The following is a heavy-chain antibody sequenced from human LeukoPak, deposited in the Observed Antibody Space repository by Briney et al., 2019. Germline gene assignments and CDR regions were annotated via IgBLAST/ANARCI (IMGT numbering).Heavy chain of an antibody. Sequence: PGGSLRLLCAASGFTFSSHWMHWVRQVPGKGLVWVSRINSDGSSTSYADSVKGRFTVSRDNAKDTLYLQMNSLRVEDTAVYYCARDSIRSSGSSDYWGQGTLVTVSS. CDR2: INSDGSST. D-gene: IGHD1-26*01. J-gene: IGHJ4*02. V-gene: IGHV3-74*01. CDR3: ARDSIRSSGSSDY. CDR1: GFTFSSHW.